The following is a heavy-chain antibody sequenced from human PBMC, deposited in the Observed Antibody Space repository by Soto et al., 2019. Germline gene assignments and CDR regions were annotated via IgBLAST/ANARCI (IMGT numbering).Heavy chain of an antibody. J-gene: IGHJ5*02. CDR3: ARVGVFGVVSGWFDP. CDR2: ISAYNGNT. CDR1: GYTFTSYG. V-gene: IGHV1-18*01. Sequence: ASVKVSCKASGYTFTSYGISWVRQAPGQGLEWMGWISAYNGNTNYAQKLQGRVTMTTDTSTSTAYMELRSLRSDDTAVYYCARVGVFGVVSGWFDPWGQGTLVTVSS. D-gene: IGHD3-3*01.